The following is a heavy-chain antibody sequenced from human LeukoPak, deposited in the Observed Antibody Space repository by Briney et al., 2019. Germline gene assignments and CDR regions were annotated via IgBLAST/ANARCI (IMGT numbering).Heavy chain of an antibody. CDR2: IKQDGSEK. V-gene: IGHV3-7*01. Sequence: PGGSLRLSCAASGSTSSSYAMHWVRQAPGKGLEWVANIKQDGSEKYYVDSVKGRFTISRDNAKNSLYLQMNSLRAEDTAVYYCARGTPLGSSWTAQFDYWGQGTLVTVSS. CDR3: ARGTPLGSSWTAQFDY. D-gene: IGHD6-13*01. J-gene: IGHJ4*02. CDR1: GSTSSSYA.